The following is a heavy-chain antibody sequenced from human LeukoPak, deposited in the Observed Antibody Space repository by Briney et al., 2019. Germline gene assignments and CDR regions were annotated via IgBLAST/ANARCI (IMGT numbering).Heavy chain of an antibody. CDR1: GGSISNYY. CDR3: ARDRYYGSGSYYN. Sequence: SETLSPTCTVSGGSISNYYWSWIRQPPGKGLEWIGYIYDSGSTNYNPSLKSRVTISVDTSKNQFSLKLSSVTAADTAVYYCARDRYYGSGSYYNWGQGTLVNVSS. D-gene: IGHD3-10*01. J-gene: IGHJ4*02. CDR2: IYDSGST. V-gene: IGHV4-59*01.